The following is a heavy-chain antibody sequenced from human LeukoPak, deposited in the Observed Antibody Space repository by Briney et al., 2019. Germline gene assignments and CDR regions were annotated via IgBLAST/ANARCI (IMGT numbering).Heavy chain of an antibody. J-gene: IGHJ4*02. CDR3: ARLAEATTQPFDY. CDR2: IYPGDSDT. D-gene: IGHD5-12*01. V-gene: IGHV5-51*01. CDR1: GYSSTSYW. Sequence: GESLKISCKGSGYSSTSYWIGWVRQMPGKGLEWMGIIYPGDSDTRYSPSFQGQVTISADKSISTAYLQWSSLKASDTAMYCCARLAEATTQPFDYWGQGTLVTVSS.